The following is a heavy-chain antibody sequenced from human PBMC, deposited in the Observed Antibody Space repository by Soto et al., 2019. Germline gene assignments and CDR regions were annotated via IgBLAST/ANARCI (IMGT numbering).Heavy chain of an antibody. J-gene: IGHJ4*02. V-gene: IGHV3-23*01. CDR1: GFTFSSSA. CDR2: ISGSGYNT. CDR3: ARKGHIETYGAFSDY. Sequence: RGRSLRLSCAASGFTFSSSALTWVRQAPGRGLQWVSAISGSGYNTYYTDSVQGRFTVSRDNSKKMLYLQMNGLRADDTAIYYCARKGHIETYGAFSDYWGQGTLFTVSP. D-gene: IGHD2-21*01.